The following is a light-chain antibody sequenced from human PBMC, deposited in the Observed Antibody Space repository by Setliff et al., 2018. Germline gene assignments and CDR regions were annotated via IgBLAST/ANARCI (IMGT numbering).Light chain of an antibody. CDR2: DVS. J-gene: IGLJ1*01. Sequence: ALTQPASVSGSPGQSITISCTGTSSDVGGYNYVSWYQQHPGKAPKLMIYDVSKRPSGVSNRFSGSKSGNTASLTISGLQAEDEADYYCSSYTSSSPYVFGTGTKVTVL. CDR3: SSYTSSSPYV. V-gene: IGLV2-14*01. CDR1: SSDVGGYNY.